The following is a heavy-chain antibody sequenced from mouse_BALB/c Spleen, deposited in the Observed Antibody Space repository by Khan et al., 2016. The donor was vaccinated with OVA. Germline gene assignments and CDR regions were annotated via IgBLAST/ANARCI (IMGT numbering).Heavy chain of an antibody. Sequence: EVQVVESGGDLVKPGGSLKLSCAASGFTFSNYGMSWVRQTPDKRLEWVATISSDGTYTYYPDSVKGRFTISRNNAKNTLYLQMSNMKYEDTAMYYCTSHLTGSFAYWGQGTLVTVSA. CDR2: ISSDGTYT. J-gene: IGHJ3*01. V-gene: IGHV5-6*01. CDR1: GFTFSNYG. CDR3: TSHLTGSFAY. D-gene: IGHD4-1*01.